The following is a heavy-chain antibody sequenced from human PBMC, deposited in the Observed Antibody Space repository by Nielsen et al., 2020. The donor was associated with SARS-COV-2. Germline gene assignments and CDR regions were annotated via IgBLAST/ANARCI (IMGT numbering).Heavy chain of an antibody. Sequence: SETLSLTCTVSGDSIRTSTLYYWGWIRQSPGKGLEWIGSVYFSGTTYYNPSLKTRVDISVDTSTNQFYLKLNSVTAADTAVYYCARRSSGGARYQYWGQGILVTVSS. D-gene: IGHD2-15*01. CDR2: VYFSGTT. CDR3: ARRSSGGARYQY. V-gene: IGHV4-39*01. J-gene: IGHJ4*02. CDR1: GDSIRTSTLYY.